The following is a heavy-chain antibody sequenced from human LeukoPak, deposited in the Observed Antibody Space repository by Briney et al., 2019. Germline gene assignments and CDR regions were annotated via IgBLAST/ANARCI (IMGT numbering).Heavy chain of an antibody. CDR3: ARGQNTIQLWSAGFDY. D-gene: IGHD5-18*01. V-gene: IGHV1-18*01. Sequence: ASVKVSCKASGYTFTNYGISWVRQAPGQGLEWMGWISAYNGNTNYAQKLQGRVTITRDTSASTAYMELSSLRSEDTAVYYCARGQNTIQLWSAGFDYWGQGTLVTVSS. CDR2: ISAYNGNT. CDR1: GYTFTNYG. J-gene: IGHJ4*02.